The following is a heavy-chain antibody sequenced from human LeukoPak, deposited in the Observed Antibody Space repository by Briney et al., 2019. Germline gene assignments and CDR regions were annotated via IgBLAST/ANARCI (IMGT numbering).Heavy chain of an antibody. CDR2: INRDGSTT. D-gene: IGHD3-10*01. Sequence: GGSLRLSCAASGFTFSNYWVRWVGQAPGKGRGWVARINRDGSTTNYPDSVKGPFTVSRDNAKNTLNLQMNSLRAEDTAVYYCARDKKSGESSEIDYWGQGTLVTVSS. CDR1: GFTFSNYW. J-gene: IGHJ4*02. V-gene: IGHV3-74*01. CDR3: ARDKKSGESSEIDY.